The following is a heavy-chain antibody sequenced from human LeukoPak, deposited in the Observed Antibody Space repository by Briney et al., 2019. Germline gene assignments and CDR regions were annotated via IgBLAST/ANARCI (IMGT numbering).Heavy chain of an antibody. CDR2: IKQDGSEK. CDR1: GFTFSNYW. V-gene: IGHV3-7*01. Sequence: GGSLRLSCAASGFTFSNYWMSWVRQAPGKGREWVANIKQDGSEKYYVDSVKGRFTISRDNAKNSLYLQMNSLRAEDTAVYYCARERRTNNYYYYMDVWGKGTTVTVSS. J-gene: IGHJ6*03. CDR3: ARERRTNNYYYYMDV. D-gene: IGHD2-2*01.